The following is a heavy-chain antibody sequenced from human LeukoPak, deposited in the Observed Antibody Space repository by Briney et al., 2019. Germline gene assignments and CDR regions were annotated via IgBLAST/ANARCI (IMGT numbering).Heavy chain of an antibody. V-gene: IGHV3-74*01. Sequence: GGSLRLSCAVSGFTFSSYWMHWVRQAPGKGLVWVSRIDRDGSRINYADSVKGRFTISRDNGKNTLFLQMNSLRAEDAAVYYCARVSDDSSGYYSEPFDYWGQGTLVTVSS. D-gene: IGHD3-22*01. J-gene: IGHJ4*02. CDR2: IDRDGSRI. CDR1: GFTFSSYW. CDR3: ARVSDDSSGYYSEPFDY.